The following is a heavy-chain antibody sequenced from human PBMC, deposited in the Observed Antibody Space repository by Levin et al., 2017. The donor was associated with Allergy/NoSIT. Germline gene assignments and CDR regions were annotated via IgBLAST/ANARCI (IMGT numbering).Heavy chain of an antibody. Sequence: LRLSCTVSGGSISGGGYHWTWIRQHPEKGLEWIGYIYYSGSTFYNPSLKSRLMISVDTSKNQFSLNVSSVTASDTAVYYCAREDGSTFDFWGQGALVTVAS. CDR2: IYYSGST. CDR1: GGSISGGGYH. J-gene: IGHJ4*02. D-gene: IGHD2-2*03. V-gene: IGHV4-31*03. CDR3: AREDGSTFDF.